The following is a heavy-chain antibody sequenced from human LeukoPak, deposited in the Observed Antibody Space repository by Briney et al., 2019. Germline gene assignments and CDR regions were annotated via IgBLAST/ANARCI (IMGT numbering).Heavy chain of an antibody. D-gene: IGHD3-3*01. Sequence: GGSLRLSRAASGFTFSSYAMHWVRQAPGKGLEWVAVISYDGSNKYYADSVKGRFTISRDNSKNTLYLQMNSLRAEDTAVYYCARGDFWSGYSIDYWGQGTLVTVSS. V-gene: IGHV3-30-3*01. J-gene: IGHJ4*02. CDR1: GFTFSSYA. CDR3: ARGDFWSGYSIDY. CDR2: ISYDGSNK.